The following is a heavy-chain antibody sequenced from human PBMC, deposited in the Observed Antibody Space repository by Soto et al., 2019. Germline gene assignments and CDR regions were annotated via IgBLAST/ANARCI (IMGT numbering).Heavy chain of an antibody. CDR3: ARANQYDNWCDP. D-gene: IGHD2-2*01. V-gene: IGHV1-18*01. CDR2: ISAYNGKT. J-gene: IGHJ5*02. Sequence: QVQLVQSGAEVKKPGASVKVSCKASGYTFTSYGISWVRQAPGQGLEWMGWISAYNGKTNYAQKLQGRVTMTTDTSTSTAYRELRSLRSDDTAGYYCARANQYDNWCDPWGQGTLVTVSS. CDR1: GYTFTSYG.